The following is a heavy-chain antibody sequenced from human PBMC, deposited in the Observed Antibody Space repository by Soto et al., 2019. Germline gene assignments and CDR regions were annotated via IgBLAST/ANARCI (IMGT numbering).Heavy chain of an antibody. CDR1: GFTFRNYW. J-gene: IGHJ4*02. D-gene: IGHD5-12*01. CDR3: ASVAI. V-gene: IGHV3-7*01. Sequence: EVQLVESGGGLVQPGGSLRLSCAASGFTFRNYWMSWVRQAPGKGLEWVANIKQDGTEKNYADSVRGRFTISRDNAKNSLDLQMNSLTAEDTAVYYCASVAIRGQGTLVTVSS. CDR2: IKQDGTEK.